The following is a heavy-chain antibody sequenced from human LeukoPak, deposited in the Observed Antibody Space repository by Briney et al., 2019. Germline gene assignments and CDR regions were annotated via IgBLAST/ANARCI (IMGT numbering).Heavy chain of an antibody. CDR1: GYTFPSYD. J-gene: IGHJ4*02. V-gene: IGHV1-8*01. Sequence: ASVKVSCKASGYTFPSYDINWVRQATGQGLEWVGWMNPNSGDTGYVQKFQGRVTMTRSTSISTAYMELSSLRSEDTAIYYCARGGFGSGSHFDYWGQGTLVTVSS. D-gene: IGHD3-10*01. CDR3: ARGGFGSGSHFDY. CDR2: MNPNSGDT.